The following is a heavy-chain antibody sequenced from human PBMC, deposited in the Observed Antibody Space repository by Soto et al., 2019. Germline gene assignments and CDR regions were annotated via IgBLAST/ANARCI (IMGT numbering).Heavy chain of an antibody. J-gene: IGHJ4*02. CDR2: IKEDGSEK. Sequence: PGRSLRLSCAASGFTFSTYWMTWVRQAPGKGLEWVANIKEDGSEKYYVDSVKGRFTISRDNAKNSLCLQMDSLRAEDTAVYYCARDHARSIAVAGHYFDYWGQGTLVTVSS. D-gene: IGHD6-19*01. V-gene: IGHV3-7*01. CDR3: ARDHARSIAVAGHYFDY. CDR1: GFTFSTYW.